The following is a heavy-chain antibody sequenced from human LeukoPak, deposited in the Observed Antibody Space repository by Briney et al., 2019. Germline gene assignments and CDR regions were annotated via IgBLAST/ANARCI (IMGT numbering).Heavy chain of an antibody. CDR3: ARDTLIAAPKTGTVTRIGWFDT. CDR2: IWNDGSYK. V-gene: IGHV3-33*01. J-gene: IGHJ5*02. Sequence: GRSLRLSCAASGFTFSNYGMHWVRQAPGKGLEWVAVIWNDGSYKSYGDSVKGRFTISRDNSKNTLFLQMNSLRADDTAVYYCARDTLIAAPKTGTVTRIGWFDTWGQGTLVTVS. D-gene: IGHD6-13*01. CDR1: GFTFSNYG.